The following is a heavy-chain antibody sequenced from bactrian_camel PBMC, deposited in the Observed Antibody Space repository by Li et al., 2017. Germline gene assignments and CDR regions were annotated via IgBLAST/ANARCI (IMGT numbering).Heavy chain of an antibody. J-gene: IGHJ4*01. CDR2: IDGGGGVT. D-gene: IGHD6*01. V-gene: IGHV3S25*01. Sequence: QLVESGGALVRPGGSLRISCAASGFTFSTWMHWVRQAPGKGLEWVSFIDGGGGVTTYADSVKGRFTISRDNAKNMVFLQMNSLKPEDTAVYYCLRDGPVDLGSWYVGWGQGTQVTVS. CDR1: GFTFSTW. CDR3: LRDGPVDLGSWYVG.